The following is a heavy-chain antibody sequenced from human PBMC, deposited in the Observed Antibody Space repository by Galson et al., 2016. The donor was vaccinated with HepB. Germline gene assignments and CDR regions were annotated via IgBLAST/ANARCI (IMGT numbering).Heavy chain of an antibody. CDR2: LSRGGDDK. J-gene: IGHJ4*02. CDR3: ARGLRLRDSNVVVPPAPDY. CDR1: GFTLSTYD. V-gene: IGHV3-21*06. Sequence: SLRLSCAASGFTLSTYDMNWVRQAPGKGLEWVSFLSRGGDDKYYTDSLRGRFTISRDDAKNSLYLQINSLTVEDTAVYYCARGLRLRDSNVVVPPAPDYWGQGTLVTVSS. D-gene: IGHD2-2*01.